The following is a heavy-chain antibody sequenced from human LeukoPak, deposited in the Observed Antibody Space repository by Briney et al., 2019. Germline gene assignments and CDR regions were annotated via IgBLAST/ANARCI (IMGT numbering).Heavy chain of an antibody. V-gene: IGHV3-30*02. CDR2: IRYDGSNK. CDR1: GFTFSSYG. D-gene: IGHD3-10*01. CDR3: AKDPITMVRGVISP. Sequence: GGSLRLSCAASGFTFSSYGMHWVRQAPGKGLEWVAFIRYDGSNKYYADSVKGRFTISRDNSKNTLYLQMNSLRAEDTAVYYCAKDPITMVRGVISPWGQGTLVTVSS. J-gene: IGHJ5*02.